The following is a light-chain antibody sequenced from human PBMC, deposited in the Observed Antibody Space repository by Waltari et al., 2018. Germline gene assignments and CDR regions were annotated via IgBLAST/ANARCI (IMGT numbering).Light chain of an antibody. CDR1: QGLLHSYGYNY. Sequence: DILMTQSPLSLSVSPVEPASTTCRSSQGLLHSYGYNYLHWYLQNPGQSPQLLIYLGSSRASGVPDRVSGSGSGTYFTLKITRVEPEDVGLYYCMQALQMYTFGQGTRLDI. CDR3: MQALQMYT. V-gene: IGKV2-28*01. CDR2: LGS. J-gene: IGKJ2*01.